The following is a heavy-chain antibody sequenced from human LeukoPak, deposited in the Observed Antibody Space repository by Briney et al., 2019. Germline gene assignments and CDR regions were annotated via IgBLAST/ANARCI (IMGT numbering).Heavy chain of an antibody. J-gene: IGHJ6*03. Sequence: SQTLSLTCTVSGGSISSGGYYWSWIRQPPGKGLEWIGYIYHSGSTYYNPSLKSRVTISVDRSKNQFSLKLSSVTVADTAVYYCARVVDFWSGYLMDVWGKGTTVTVSS. D-gene: IGHD3-3*01. CDR2: IYHSGST. CDR1: GGSISSGGYY. CDR3: ARVVDFWSGYLMDV. V-gene: IGHV4-30-2*01.